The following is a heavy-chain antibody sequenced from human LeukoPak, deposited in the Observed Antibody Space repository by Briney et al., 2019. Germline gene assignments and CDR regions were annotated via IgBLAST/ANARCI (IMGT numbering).Heavy chain of an antibody. J-gene: IGHJ5*02. CDR3: ARVVGRNWFDP. CDR1: GFTFDDYG. V-gene: IGHV3-20*04. Sequence: TGGSLRLSCAASGFTFDDYGMSWVRQAPGKGLEWVSGINWNGGSTGYADSVKGRFTISRDNAKSSLYLQMNSLRAEDTALYYCARVVGRNWFDPWGQGTLVTVSS. D-gene: IGHD2-2*01. CDR2: INWNGGST.